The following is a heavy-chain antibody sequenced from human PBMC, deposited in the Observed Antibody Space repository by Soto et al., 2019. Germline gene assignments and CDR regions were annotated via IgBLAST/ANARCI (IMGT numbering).Heavy chain of an antibody. CDR1: GGTFSSYA. CDR3: ASPVATVYYYYGMDG. Sequence: QVQLVQSGAEVKKPGSSVKVSCKASGGTFSSYAITWVRQAPGQGLEWMGGIIPIFGTADYAQKFQGRVTITADESTSTAYMELRSLRSEDTAVYYCASPVATVYYYYGMDGWGQGTTVTVSS. V-gene: IGHV1-69*12. J-gene: IGHJ6*02. D-gene: IGHD2-21*02. CDR2: IIPIFGTA.